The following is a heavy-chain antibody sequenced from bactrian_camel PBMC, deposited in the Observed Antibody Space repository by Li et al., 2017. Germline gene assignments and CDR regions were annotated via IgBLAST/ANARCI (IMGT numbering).Heavy chain of an antibody. D-gene: IGHD5*01. J-gene: IGHJ4*01. CDR3: AARSPCRVWVGYSDESEYNY. Sequence: VQLVESGGGSVEAGGSLRLSCAAYGFAFSLYSMTWVRQAPGKGLEWVSGINTRSEAAYAESVQGRFTLSRDNAKSTLYLQLNSLKPDDTAMYYCAARSPCRVWVGYSDESEYNYWGQGTQVTVS. V-gene: IGHV3S42*01. CDR2: INTRSEA. CDR1: GFAFSLYS.